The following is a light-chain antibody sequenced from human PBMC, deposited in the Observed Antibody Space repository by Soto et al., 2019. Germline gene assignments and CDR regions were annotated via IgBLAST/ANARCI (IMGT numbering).Light chain of an antibody. CDR1: QSVSSTF. CDR2: DAS. CDR3: QQSGSSVT. J-gene: IGKJ5*01. V-gene: IGKV3-20*01. Sequence: EVVLTQSPGTLSLSPGERGTLSCRASQSVSSTFLAWYQQKPGQAPRLLIYDASTRATGIPDWFSGSGSGTDFTLTISRLEPEDFAVYYCQQSGSSVTFGQGTRLEIK.